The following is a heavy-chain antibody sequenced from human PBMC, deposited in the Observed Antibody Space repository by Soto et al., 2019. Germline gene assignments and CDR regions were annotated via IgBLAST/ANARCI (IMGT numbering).Heavy chain of an antibody. V-gene: IGHV5-51*01. CDR1: GHSFTSYW. D-gene: IGHD3-22*01. CDR3: ARQGLNYDSIPAY. CDR2: IYSGESDT. J-gene: IGHJ4*02. Sequence: DYLKISCKGCGHSFTSYWIGWVRQMPGTGLAWMRIIYSGESDTRYSPAFLVKVTISADKSISTAYLQWSSPKASDTALYCCARQGLNYDSIPAYWREEALV.